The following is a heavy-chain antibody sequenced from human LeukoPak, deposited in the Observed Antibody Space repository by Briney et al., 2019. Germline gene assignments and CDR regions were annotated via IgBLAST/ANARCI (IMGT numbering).Heavy chain of an antibody. V-gene: IGHV3-30-3*01. D-gene: IGHD5-24*01. CDR3: AREGRDGYNLGY. CDR2: ISYDGSNK. Sequence: GRSLRLSCAASGFTFSSYAMPWVRQAPGKGLEWVAVISYDGSNKYYADSVKDRFTISRDNSKNKLYLQMNSLRAENPAVYYCAREGRDGYNLGYWGQGTLVTVSS. J-gene: IGHJ4*02. CDR1: GFTFSSYA.